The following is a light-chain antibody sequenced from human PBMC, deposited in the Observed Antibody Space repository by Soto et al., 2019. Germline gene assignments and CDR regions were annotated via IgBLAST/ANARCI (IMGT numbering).Light chain of an antibody. CDR3: QHRGT. Sequence: EIVLTQSPATLSLSPGERATLSCRASQSVSSNLGWYQQKPGQTPRLLIYDASNRATGIPARFSGSGSGTDFTLTISSLEPEDFAVYSCQHRGTFGQGTRLEIK. CDR2: DAS. CDR1: QSVSSN. V-gene: IGKV3-11*01. J-gene: IGKJ5*01.